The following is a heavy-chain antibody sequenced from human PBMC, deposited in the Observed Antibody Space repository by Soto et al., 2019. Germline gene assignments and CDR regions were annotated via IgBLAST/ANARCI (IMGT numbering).Heavy chain of an antibody. CDR2: IYYSGST. V-gene: IGHV4-31*03. Sequence: QVQLQESGPGLVKPSQTLSLTCTVSGGAISSGGYYWSWIRQHPGKRLEWIGYIYYSGSTYYNPSLKSRVTISVDTSKNQFSLKLSSVTAADTAVYYCARQRSVVGVPGYWYFDLWGRGTLVTVSS. J-gene: IGHJ2*01. CDR3: ARQRSVVGVPGYWYFDL. CDR1: GGAISSGGYY. D-gene: IGHD2-15*01.